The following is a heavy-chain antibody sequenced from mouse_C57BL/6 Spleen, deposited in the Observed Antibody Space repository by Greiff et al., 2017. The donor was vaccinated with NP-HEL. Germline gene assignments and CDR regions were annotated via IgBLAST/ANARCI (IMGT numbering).Heavy chain of an antibody. CDR1: GFTFSSYA. D-gene: IGHD2-4*01. V-gene: IGHV5-9-1*02. Sequence: DVMLVESGEGLVKPGGSLKLSCAASGFTFSSYAMSWVRQTPEKRLEWVAYISSGGDYIYYADTVKGRFTISRDNARNTLYLQMSSLKSEDTAMYYCTRGDYDYPFAYWGQGTLVTVSA. CDR3: TRGDYDYPFAY. CDR2: ISSGGDYI. J-gene: IGHJ3*01.